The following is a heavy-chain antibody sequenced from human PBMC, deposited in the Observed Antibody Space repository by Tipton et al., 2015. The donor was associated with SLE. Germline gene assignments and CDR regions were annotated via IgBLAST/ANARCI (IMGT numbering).Heavy chain of an antibody. D-gene: IGHD1-26*01. CDR3: ARAATSLAAFDI. V-gene: IGHV4-31*03. CDR1: GGSISSGGYY. CDR2: IYYSGST. Sequence: TLSLTCTVSGGSISSGGYYWSWIRQHPGKGLEWIGYIYYSGSTYYNPSLKSRVTMSVDTSKNQFSLKLSSVTAADTAVYYCARAATSLAAFDIWGQGTMVTVSS. J-gene: IGHJ3*02.